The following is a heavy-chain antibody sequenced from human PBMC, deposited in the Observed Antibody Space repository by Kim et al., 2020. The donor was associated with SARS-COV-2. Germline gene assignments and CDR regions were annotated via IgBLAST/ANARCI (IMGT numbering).Heavy chain of an antibody. CDR1: GYTFTGYY. CDR3: ARHSERDSSGWYGNWFDP. V-gene: IGHV1-2*02. Sequence: ASVKVSCKASGYTFTGYYMHWVRQAPGQGLEWMGWINPNSGGTNYAQKFQGRVTMTRDTSISTAYMELSRLRSDDTAVYYCARHSERDSSGWYGNWFDPWGQGTLVTVSS. CDR2: INPNSGGT. D-gene: IGHD6-19*01. J-gene: IGHJ5*02.